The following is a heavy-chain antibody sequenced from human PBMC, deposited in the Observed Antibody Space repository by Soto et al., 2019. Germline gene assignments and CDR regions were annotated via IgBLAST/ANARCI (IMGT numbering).Heavy chain of an antibody. Sequence: GASVKVSCKASGYTFASYYMHWVRQAPGQGLEWMGIINPSGGSTSYAQKFQGRVTMTRDTSTSTVYMELSSLRSEDTAVYYCARDTEYSGSYYAWFDPWAQGTRVTVSS. V-gene: IGHV1-46*01. CDR2: INPSGGST. CDR3: ARDTEYSGSYYAWFDP. J-gene: IGHJ5*02. D-gene: IGHD1-26*01. CDR1: GYTFASYY.